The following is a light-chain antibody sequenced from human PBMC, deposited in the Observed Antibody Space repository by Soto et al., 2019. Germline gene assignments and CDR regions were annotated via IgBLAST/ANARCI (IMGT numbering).Light chain of an antibody. CDR1: SSDVGGYNY. CDR2: EVS. Sequence: QSALTQPPSASGSPGQSVTISCTGTSSDVGGYNYVSWYQHHPGKAPRLMIYEVSKRPSGVPDRFSGFKSGSTASLTVSGLQAEDEVDYYCSSYAGSNTYGFGTGTKVTVL. V-gene: IGLV2-8*01. J-gene: IGLJ1*01. CDR3: SSYAGSNTYG.